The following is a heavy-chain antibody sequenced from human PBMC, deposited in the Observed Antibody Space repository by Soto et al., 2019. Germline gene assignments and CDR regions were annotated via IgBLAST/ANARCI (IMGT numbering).Heavy chain of an antibody. CDR2: MNPNSGNT. Sequence: TSAKVSCKASGYSFTSYDINWVRQATGQGLEWMGWMNPNSGNTGYAQKFQGRVTITADESTSTAYMELSSLRSEDTAVYYCARAEYCGGDCYSKGSYYYGMDVWGQGTTVTVSS. D-gene: IGHD2-21*02. J-gene: IGHJ6*02. CDR1: GYSFTSYD. CDR3: ARAEYCGGDCYSKGSYYYGMDV. V-gene: IGHV1-8*01.